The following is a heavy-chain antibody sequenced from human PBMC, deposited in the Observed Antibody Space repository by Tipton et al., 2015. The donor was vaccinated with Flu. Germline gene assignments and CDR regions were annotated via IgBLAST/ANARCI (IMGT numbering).Heavy chain of an antibody. V-gene: IGHV4-59*01. CDR2: IYYSGST. J-gene: IGHJ4*02. CDR3: ARTTTALNFDY. D-gene: IGHD4-11*01. CDR1: GGSISSYY. Sequence: TLSLTCTVSGGSISSYYWSWIRQPPGKGLEWIGYIYYSGSTNYNPSLKSRVTISVDTSKNQFSLKLSSVTAADTAVYYCARTTTALNFDYWGQGTLVTVSS.